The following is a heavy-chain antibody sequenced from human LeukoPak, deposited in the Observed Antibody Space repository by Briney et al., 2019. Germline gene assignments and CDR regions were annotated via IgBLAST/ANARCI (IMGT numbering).Heavy chain of an antibody. Sequence: PGGSLSSSCPAPGLTSSDNYMSWIRQAPGKGLEWVSYISSSGSTIYYADSVKGRFTISRDNAKNSLYLQMNSLRAEDTAVYYCARIDYGDYVYWGQGTLVTVSS. CDR3: ARIDYGDYVY. V-gene: IGHV3-11*01. J-gene: IGHJ4*02. CDR2: ISSSGSTI. CDR1: GLTSSDNY. D-gene: IGHD4-17*01.